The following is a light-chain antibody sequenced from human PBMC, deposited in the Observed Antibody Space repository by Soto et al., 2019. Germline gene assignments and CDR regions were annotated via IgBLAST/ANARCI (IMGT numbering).Light chain of an antibody. Sequence: QSALTQPASVSGSPGQSITISCSGTSSDVGAYNSVSWYQQHPGKAPKLIIYSVSHRSSGASDRFSGSKFDNTASLTISGLHTEDEADYYCSSSTSSSTYLFGTGTKVTVL. V-gene: IGLV2-14*03. CDR1: SSDVGAYNS. J-gene: IGLJ1*01. CDR2: SVS. CDR3: SSSTSSSTYL.